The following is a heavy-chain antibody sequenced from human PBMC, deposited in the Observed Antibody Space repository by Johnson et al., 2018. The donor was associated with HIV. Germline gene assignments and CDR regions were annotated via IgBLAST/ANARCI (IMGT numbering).Heavy chain of an antibody. CDR1: GFNFSSNG. Sequence: QVQLVESGGGVVQPGRSLRLSCAASGFNFSSNGMFWVRQAPDKGLEWVAVISDDGSNKYYADSMKGRFTISRDNSKNTLYLQMNSLIPEDTAVYFCARDAHDVFDSSVVRDDAFDIWGPGTMVTVSS. D-gene: IGHD3-22*01. CDR3: ARDAHDVFDSSVVRDDAFDI. J-gene: IGHJ3*02. V-gene: IGHV3-30*03. CDR2: ISDDGSNK.